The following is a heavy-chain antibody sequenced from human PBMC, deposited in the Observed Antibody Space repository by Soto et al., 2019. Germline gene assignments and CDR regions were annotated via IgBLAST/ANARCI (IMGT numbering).Heavy chain of an antibody. Sequence: VQLLESGGGLVQPGGSLRLSCAASGFTVSSNYMSWVRQAPGKGLEWVSVIYSGGSTYYADSVKGRFTISRDNSKNTLYLQMNSLRAEDTAVYYCARLRDGYIPTDYWGQGTLVTVSS. V-gene: IGHV3-53*01. D-gene: IGHD5-12*01. CDR3: ARLRDGYIPTDY. J-gene: IGHJ4*02. CDR2: IYSGGST. CDR1: GFTVSSNY.